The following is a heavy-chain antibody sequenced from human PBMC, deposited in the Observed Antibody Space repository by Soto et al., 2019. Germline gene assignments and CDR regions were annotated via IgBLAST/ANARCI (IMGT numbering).Heavy chain of an antibody. CDR1: GGFVTSGSYY. CDR2: MSHSGGT. J-gene: IGHJ4*02. D-gene: IGHD3-22*01. V-gene: IGHV4-34*01. Sequence: SETLSLTCAVYGGFVTSGSYYWSWIRQPPGKGLEWIGEMSHSGGTHYNPSLKSRVTISVDTSKNQFSLKLSSVTAADTAVYYCASDPYYYDSSGFCYWGQGTLVTVSS. CDR3: ASDPYYYDSSGFCY.